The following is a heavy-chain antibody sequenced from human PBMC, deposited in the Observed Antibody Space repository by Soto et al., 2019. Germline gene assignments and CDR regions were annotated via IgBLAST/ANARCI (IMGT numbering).Heavy chain of an antibody. D-gene: IGHD6-13*01. J-gene: IGHJ6*02. CDR3: ARDPYSSSWYGVGGTYGMDV. Sequence: SQTLSLTCAISGDSVSSNSAAWNWIRQSPSRGLEWLGRTYYRSKWYNDYAVSVKSRITINPDTSKNQFSLQLNSVTPEDTAVYYCARDPYSSSWYGVGGTYGMDVWGQGTTVTVSS. CDR2: TYYRSKWYN. V-gene: IGHV6-1*01. CDR1: GDSVSSNSAA.